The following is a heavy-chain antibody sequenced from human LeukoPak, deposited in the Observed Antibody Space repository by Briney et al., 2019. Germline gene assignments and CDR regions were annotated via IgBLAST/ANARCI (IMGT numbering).Heavy chain of an antibody. Sequence: ASVKVSCKASGGTFSSYAISWVRQAPGQGLEWMGGIIPIFGTANYAQKFQGRVTITADESTSTAYMELSSLRSEDTAVYYCANAIAVAAKIDYWGQGTLVTVSS. CDR2: IIPIFGTA. J-gene: IGHJ4*02. D-gene: IGHD6-19*01. CDR1: GGTFSSYA. V-gene: IGHV1-69*13. CDR3: ANAIAVAAKIDY.